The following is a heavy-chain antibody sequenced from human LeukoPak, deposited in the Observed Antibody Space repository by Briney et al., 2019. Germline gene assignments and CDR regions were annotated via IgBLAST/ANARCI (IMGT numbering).Heavy chain of an antibody. Sequence: ASVKVSCKASGYIFTGHYMHWARQAPGQGLEWMGWINPKNGDTNSAQNFQGRVTMTRDTSITTVSMELSRLRRDDTAVYYCARLRFLEWLLPEYYFDYWGQGTLVTVSS. CDR1: GYIFTGHY. CDR3: ARLRFLEWLLPEYYFDY. CDR2: INPKNGDT. D-gene: IGHD3-3*01. V-gene: IGHV1-2*02. J-gene: IGHJ4*02.